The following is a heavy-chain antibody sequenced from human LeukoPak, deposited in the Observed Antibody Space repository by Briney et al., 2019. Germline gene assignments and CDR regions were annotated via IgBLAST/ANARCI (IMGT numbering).Heavy chain of an antibody. CDR1: GGSISSGGYY. D-gene: IGHD1-26*01. V-gene: IGHV4-31*03. J-gene: IGHJ4*02. CDR3: ARGYSGSYGRFDY. Sequence: SQTLSLTCTVSGGSISSGGYYWSWIRQHPGKGLEWIGYIYYSGSTYYSPSLKSRVTISVDTSKNQFSLKLSSVTAADTAVYYCARGYSGSYGRFDYWGQGTLATVSS. CDR2: IYYSGST.